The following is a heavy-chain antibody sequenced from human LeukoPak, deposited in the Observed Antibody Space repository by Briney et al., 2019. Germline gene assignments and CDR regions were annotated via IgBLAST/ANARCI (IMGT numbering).Heavy chain of an antibody. CDR1: GGSFSGYY. V-gene: IGHV4-34*01. J-gene: IGHJ4*02. CDR3: ARESRSSGWYVDY. Sequence: PPETLSLTCAVYGGSFSGYYWSWIRQPPGKGLEWIGEINHSGSTNYNPSLKSRVTISVDTSKNQFSLKLSSVTAADTAVYYCARESRSSGWYVDYWGQGTLVTVSS. CDR2: INHSGST. D-gene: IGHD6-19*01.